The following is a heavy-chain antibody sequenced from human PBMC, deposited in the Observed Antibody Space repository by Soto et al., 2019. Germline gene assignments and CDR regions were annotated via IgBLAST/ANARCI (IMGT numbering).Heavy chain of an antibody. Sequence: PGGSLRLSCAASGFTFSSYAMSWVRQAPGKGLEWVSVISGRGGSTYYADSVKGRFTISRDKSKNTLYLQMNSLRAEDTAVYYCAKGSTDYDYGMDVWGQGTTVTVSS. CDR1: GFTFSSYA. CDR2: ISGRGGST. CDR3: AKGSTDYDYGMDV. D-gene: IGHD1-26*01. V-gene: IGHV3-23*01. J-gene: IGHJ6*02.